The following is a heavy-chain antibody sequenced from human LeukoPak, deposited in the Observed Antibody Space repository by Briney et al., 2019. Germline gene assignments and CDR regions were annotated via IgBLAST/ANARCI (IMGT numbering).Heavy chain of an antibody. D-gene: IGHD4-11*01. V-gene: IGHV4-59*08. CDR1: GGSISSYY. CDR2: IYYSGNT. CDR3: ARLSHSNYGYFEY. Sequence: PSETLSLTCTVSGGSISSYYWSWIRQPPGKGLAWIGYIYYSGNTDYNPSLKSRVTISVDTSRNQFSLKLSSVTAADTAVYYCARLSHSNYGYFEYWGQVTLVTVSS. J-gene: IGHJ4*02.